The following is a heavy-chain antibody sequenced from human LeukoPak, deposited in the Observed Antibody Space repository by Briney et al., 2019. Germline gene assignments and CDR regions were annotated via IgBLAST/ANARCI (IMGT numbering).Heavy chain of an antibody. Sequence: GGSLRLSCAASGFTFSSYWMSWVRQAPGKGLEWVANIKQDGSEKYYVDSVKGRFTISRDNAKNSLYLQMNSLRAEDTAVYYCARDRPYYYYDSSGYYPSWFDPWAREPWSPSPQ. V-gene: IGHV3-7*01. CDR3: ARDRPYYYYDSSGYYPSWFDP. D-gene: IGHD3-22*01. J-gene: IGHJ5*02. CDR1: GFTFSSYW. CDR2: IKQDGSEK.